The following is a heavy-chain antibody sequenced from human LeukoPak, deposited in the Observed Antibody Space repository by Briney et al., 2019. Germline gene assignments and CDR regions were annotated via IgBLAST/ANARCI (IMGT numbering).Heavy chain of an antibody. D-gene: IGHD3-10*01. CDR3: ARDFLSGTLDY. Sequence: ASVKVSCKASGYTFTGYYMHWVRQAPGQGLEWMGWIYPNSGGTNYAQKFQGRVTMTRDTSISTAYMELSRLRSDDTAAYYCARDFLSGTLDYWGQGTLVTVSS. V-gene: IGHV1-2*02. CDR2: IYPNSGGT. J-gene: IGHJ4*02. CDR1: GYTFTGYY.